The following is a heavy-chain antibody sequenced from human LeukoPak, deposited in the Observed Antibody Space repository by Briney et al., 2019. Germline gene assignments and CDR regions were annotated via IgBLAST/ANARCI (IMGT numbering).Heavy chain of an antibody. Sequence: SETLSLTCTVSGGSINSYYWSWIRQPPGKGLECIGTIYYTGTTYYNPSLKSRVTISVDTSKNQFSLKLSSVTAADTAVYYCARGYYYVSGSYSFFDYWGQGTLVTVSS. J-gene: IGHJ4*02. D-gene: IGHD3-10*01. CDR2: IYYTGTT. CDR1: GGSINSYY. CDR3: ARGYYYVSGSYSFFDY. V-gene: IGHV4-59*04.